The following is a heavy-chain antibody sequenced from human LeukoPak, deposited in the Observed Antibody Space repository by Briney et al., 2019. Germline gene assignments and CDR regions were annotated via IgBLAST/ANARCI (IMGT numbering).Heavy chain of an antibody. V-gene: IGHV3-48*04. CDR1: GFTFSSYS. CDR3: ARDKILFRL. Sequence: PGGSLRLSCAASGFTFSSYSMNWVRQAPGKGLEWVSYISSSGSTIYYADSVKGRFTISRDNAKNSLYLQMNSLRAEDTAVYYCARDKILFRLWGKGTTVTVSS. D-gene: IGHD3-3*01. J-gene: IGHJ6*04. CDR2: ISSSGSTI.